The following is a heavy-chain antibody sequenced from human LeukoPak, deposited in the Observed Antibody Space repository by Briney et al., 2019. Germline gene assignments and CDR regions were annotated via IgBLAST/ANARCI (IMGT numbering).Heavy chain of an antibody. D-gene: IGHD4-23*01. CDR1: GGSINSRYYY. Sequence: SQTLSLTCSVSGGSINSRYYYWTWIRQPPGKGLEWIGYIYYSGSTYFNPSLKSRLTMSLDTSRKQFSLSLTSVTAADTAVYFCARGFDYGGSPLSHDSFDIWGQGTMVTVSS. V-gene: IGHV4-30-4*08. J-gene: IGHJ3*02. CDR3: ARGFDYGGSPLSHDSFDI. CDR2: IYYSGST.